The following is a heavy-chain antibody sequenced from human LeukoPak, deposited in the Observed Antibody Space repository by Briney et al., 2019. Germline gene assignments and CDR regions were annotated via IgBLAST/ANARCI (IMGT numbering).Heavy chain of an antibody. J-gene: IGHJ4*02. Sequence: GESLQISCKASGYSFTSYWIGWVRQMPGKGLEWMGIIDPSDSETRYTPSFQGQVTISVDKSLTTADLQWNSLKASDTAMYYCARQTAMGRSGDYWGQGTLVTVPS. V-gene: IGHV5-51*01. CDR1: GYSFTSYW. CDR3: ARQTAMGRSGDY. CDR2: IDPSDSET. D-gene: IGHD5-18*01.